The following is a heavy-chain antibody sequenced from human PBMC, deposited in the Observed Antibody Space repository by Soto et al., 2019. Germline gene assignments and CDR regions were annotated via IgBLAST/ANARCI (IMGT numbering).Heavy chain of an antibody. CDR2: MNPNSGNT. CDR3: ARGTYDYIWGSYRLTHQNYYYYYMDV. J-gene: IGHJ6*03. V-gene: IGHV1-8*01. CDR1: GYTFNSYD. D-gene: IGHD3-16*02. Sequence: ASVKVSCKASGYTFNSYDINWVRQATGQGLEWMGWMNPNSGNTGYAQKFQGRVTMTRNTSISTAYMELSSLRSEDTAVYYCARGTYDYIWGSYRLTHQNYYYYYMDVWGKGTTVTVSS.